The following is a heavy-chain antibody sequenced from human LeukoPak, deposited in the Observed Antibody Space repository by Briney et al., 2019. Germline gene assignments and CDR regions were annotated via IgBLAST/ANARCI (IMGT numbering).Heavy chain of an antibody. J-gene: IGHJ4*02. CDR2: IYYSGST. V-gene: IGHV4-59*08. CDR3: ASQPGRRAYFDY. Sequence: SETLSLTCTVSGGSISSYYWSWIRQPPGKGLEWIGYIYYSGSTNYNPSLKSRVTISVDTSKNQFSLKLSSVTAADTAVYYCASQPGRRAYFDYWGQGTLVTVSS. CDR1: GGSISSYY.